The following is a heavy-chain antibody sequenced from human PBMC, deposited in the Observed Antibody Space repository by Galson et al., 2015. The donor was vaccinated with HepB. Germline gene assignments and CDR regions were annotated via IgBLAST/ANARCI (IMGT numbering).Heavy chain of an antibody. CDR2: ITNSGGRR. CDR3: AKGAYMSSYSLYGMDA. D-gene: IGHD6-6*01. J-gene: IGHJ6*02. CDR1: GFRFNIYD. V-gene: IGHV3-23*01. Sequence: SLRLSCAASGFRFNIYDMSWVRQAPGKGLEWVSGITNSGGRRYYAEPGKGRFTISRDNSKNTVSLQMSSLRAEDTAIYYCAKGAYMSSYSLYGMDAWGQGTTVIVSS.